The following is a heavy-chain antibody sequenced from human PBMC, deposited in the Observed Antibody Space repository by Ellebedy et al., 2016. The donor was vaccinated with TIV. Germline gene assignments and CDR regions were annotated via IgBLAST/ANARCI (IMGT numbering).Heavy chain of an antibody. CDR1: GYSFTAYF. V-gene: IGHV1-2*06. J-gene: IGHJ4*02. CDR3: ARAYYYDSIAYYFDS. D-gene: IGHD3-22*01. CDR2: INPNSGDT. Sequence: ASVKVSCKTSGYSFTAYFLHWVRQAPGQGLEWMGRINPNSGDTTYAQKFLGRVTLTRDTSINTAYMGLSRLRSDDTAIYYCARAYYYDSIAYYFDSWGQGTLVTVSS.